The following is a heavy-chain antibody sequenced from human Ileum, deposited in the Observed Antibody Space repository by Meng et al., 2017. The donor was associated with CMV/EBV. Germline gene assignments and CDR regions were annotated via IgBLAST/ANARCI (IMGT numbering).Heavy chain of an antibody. D-gene: IGHD6-19*01. CDR3: ARDFFGGPWLVPPDY. CDR1: GFTFSSYS. J-gene: IGHJ4*02. V-gene: IGHV3-21*01. CDR2: ISSSSSYI. Sequence: GGSLRLSCAASGFTFSSYSMNWVRQAPGKGLEWVSSISSSSSYIYYADSVKGRFTISRDNAKNSLYLQMNSLRAEDTAVYYCARDFFGGPWLVPPDYWGQGTLVTVSS.